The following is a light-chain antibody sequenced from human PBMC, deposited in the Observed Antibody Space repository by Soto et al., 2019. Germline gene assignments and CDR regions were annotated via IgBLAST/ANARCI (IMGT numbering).Light chain of an antibody. CDR1: QSISDT. CDR2: RAS. CDR3: QQSRT. Sequence: EMVMTQSPATLSVSPGGRATLSCRASQSISDTLACYQQKPGQAPRLLIYRASTRATGIPARFSGSGSGTEFTLTISSLQSEDFAVYYCQQSRTFAQGTKVDIK. J-gene: IGKJ2*01. V-gene: IGKV3-15*01.